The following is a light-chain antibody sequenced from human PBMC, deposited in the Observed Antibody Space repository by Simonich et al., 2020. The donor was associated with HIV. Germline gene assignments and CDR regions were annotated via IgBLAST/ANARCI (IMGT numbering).Light chain of an antibody. CDR1: QSISRY. J-gene: IGKJ1*01. Sequence: DIQMTQYPSSLSASVGDRVTITCRASQSISRYLKLYQQKPGKAPKLLIYAASSLQSGVPSRFSGSGSGTDFTLTISSLQHEDYATYYCQQSYSSLWTFGQGTKVEIK. CDR3: QQSYSSLWT. CDR2: AAS. V-gene: IGKV1-39*01.